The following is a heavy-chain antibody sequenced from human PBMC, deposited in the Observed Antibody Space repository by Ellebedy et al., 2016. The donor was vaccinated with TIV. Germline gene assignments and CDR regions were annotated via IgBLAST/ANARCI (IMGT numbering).Heavy chain of an antibody. CDR3: ARQRGSSSWYLDYFDY. J-gene: IGHJ4*02. CDR2: IYPGDSDT. D-gene: IGHD6-13*01. Sequence: GESLKISCKGSGYSFTSYWIGWVRQMPGKGLEWMGIIYPGDSDTRYSPSFQGQVTISADKSISTAYLQWSSLKASDTAMYYCARQRGSSSWYLDYFDYWGQGTLVTVSS. CDR1: GYSFTSYW. V-gene: IGHV5-51*01.